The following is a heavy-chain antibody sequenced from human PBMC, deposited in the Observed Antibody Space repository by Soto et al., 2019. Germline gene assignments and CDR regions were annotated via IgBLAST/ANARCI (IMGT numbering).Heavy chain of an antibody. CDR2: ISAYNGNT. V-gene: IGHV1-18*01. D-gene: IGHD1-26*01. CDR1: GYTPTNYD. J-gene: IGHJ4*02. CDR3: ARALYRSGTYYAFDY. Sequence: QVPLVQSGAEVKKPGASVTVSCKTSGYTPTNYDIGWVRQAPGQGLEWMGWISAYNGNTNSAQKLQGRLTMTTETDKRTAYMGLGSLRSDDTAVYYCARALYRSGTYYAFDYWGQGTLVTVSS.